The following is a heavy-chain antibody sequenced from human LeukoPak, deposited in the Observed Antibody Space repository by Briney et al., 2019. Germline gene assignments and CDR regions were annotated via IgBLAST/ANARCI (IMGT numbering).Heavy chain of an antibody. V-gene: IGHV2-5*08. Sequence: QTLSLTCTVSGGSISSGGYYWSWIRQPPGKALEWLALIYWDDDKRYSPSLKSRLAITKDTSKNQVVLTMTNMDPVDTATYYCAHCMYTSSSADYWGQGTLVTVSS. CDR2: IYWDDDK. D-gene: IGHD6-6*01. J-gene: IGHJ4*02. CDR1: GGSISSGGYY. CDR3: AHCMYTSSSADY.